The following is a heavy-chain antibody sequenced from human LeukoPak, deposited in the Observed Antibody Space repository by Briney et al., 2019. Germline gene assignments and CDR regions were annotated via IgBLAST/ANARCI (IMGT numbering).Heavy chain of an antibody. D-gene: IGHD5-12*01. V-gene: IGHV3-21*01. CDR1: GFTFSSYS. Sequence: GGSLRLSCAAPGFTFSSYSMNWVRQAPGKGLEWVSSISSSSSYIYYADSVKGRFTISRDNAKNSLYLQMNSLRAEDTAVYYCARDGSGGGYDYPYYFDYWGQGTLVTVSS. CDR2: ISSSSSYI. CDR3: ARDGSGGGYDYPYYFDY. J-gene: IGHJ4*02.